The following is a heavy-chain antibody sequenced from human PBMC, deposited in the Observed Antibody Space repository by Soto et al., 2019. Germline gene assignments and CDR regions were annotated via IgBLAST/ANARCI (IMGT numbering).Heavy chain of an antibody. CDR2: IFYTGST. CDR3: VNDASGSYQNDY. Sequence: QVQLQESGPGLVKPSETLSLTCTVPGGSIRNSLYYWGWVRHPPGKGLEWIGCIFYTGSTYYSPSLKSRATISSDPSKNQFFLRLRSVSAADTAVYYCVNDASGSYQNDYWGQGALVTVSS. V-gene: IGHV4-39*01. J-gene: IGHJ4*02. D-gene: IGHD3-10*01. CDR1: GGSIRNSLYY.